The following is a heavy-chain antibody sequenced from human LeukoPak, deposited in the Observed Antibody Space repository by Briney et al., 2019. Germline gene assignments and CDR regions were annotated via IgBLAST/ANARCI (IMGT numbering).Heavy chain of an antibody. J-gene: IGHJ4*02. Sequence: SETLSLTCTVSGVSISPYYWTWIRQPAGKGLEWIGRIDANGSTNYNPSLKSRVTISVDTSENQFSLRLTSVTAADTAVYFCAKERSGDSDYWGQGTLVTVSS. D-gene: IGHD2-21*02. V-gene: IGHV4-4*07. CDR3: AKERSGDSDY. CDR2: IDANGST. CDR1: GVSISPYY.